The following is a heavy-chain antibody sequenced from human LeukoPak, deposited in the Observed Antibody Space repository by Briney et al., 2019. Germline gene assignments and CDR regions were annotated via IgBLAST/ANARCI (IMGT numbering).Heavy chain of an antibody. J-gene: IGHJ3*01. Sequence: PGGSLRLSCAASGFTFSSYSMTWVRQAPGKGLEWVSSISSSSNYTYYAGSVKGRFTISRDNAKNSLYLQMNSLRAEDTAMYYCASSGSHPSFWGQGTMVTVSS. V-gene: IGHV3-21*01. CDR2: ISSSSNYT. CDR3: ASSGSHPSF. CDR1: GFTFSSYS. D-gene: IGHD1-26*01.